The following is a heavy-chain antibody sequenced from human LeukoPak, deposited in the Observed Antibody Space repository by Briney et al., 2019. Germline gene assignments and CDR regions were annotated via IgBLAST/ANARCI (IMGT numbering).Heavy chain of an antibody. CDR1: GGSISSSSYY. V-gene: IGHV4-39*01. D-gene: IGHD6-6*01. CDR2: IYYSGST. J-gene: IGHJ4*02. Sequence: SETLSLTCTVSGGSISSSSYYWGWIRQPPGKGLEWIGSIYYSGSTYYNPSLKSRVTISVDTSKNQFSLKLSSMTAADTAVYYCARMKGIAARPFDYWGQGTLVTVSS. CDR3: ARMKGIAARPFDY.